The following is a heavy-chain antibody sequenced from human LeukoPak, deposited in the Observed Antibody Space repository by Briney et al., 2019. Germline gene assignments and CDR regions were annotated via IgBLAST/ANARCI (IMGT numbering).Heavy chain of an antibody. J-gene: IGHJ3*02. Sequence: ASVKVSCKASGYTFTGYYMHWVRQAPGQGLEWMGWINPNSGGTNYAQKFQGRVTMTRDTSISTAYMELSRLRSDDTAVYYCARDSRYSSGWSHAFDIWGQGTTVTVSS. D-gene: IGHD6-19*01. CDR1: GYTFTGYY. CDR2: INPNSGGT. V-gene: IGHV1-2*02. CDR3: ARDSRYSSGWSHAFDI.